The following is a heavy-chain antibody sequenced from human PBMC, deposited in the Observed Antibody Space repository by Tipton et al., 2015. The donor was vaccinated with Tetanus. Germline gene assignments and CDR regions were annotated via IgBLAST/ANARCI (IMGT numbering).Heavy chain of an antibody. CDR1: GFIFSSYG. CDR3: EREADCSGGSGFSGGFDP. J-gene: IGHJ5*02. CDR2: SWYDGTDK. V-gene: IGHV3-33*01. Sequence: SLRLSCAASGFIFSSYGIHWVRQAPGKGLEWLAVSWYDGTDKYYADSVKSQFTISRDNSKNTLYLQMNSLRAEETALYYCEREADCSGGSGFSGGFDPWGQGTLVTVSS. D-gene: IGHD2-15*01.